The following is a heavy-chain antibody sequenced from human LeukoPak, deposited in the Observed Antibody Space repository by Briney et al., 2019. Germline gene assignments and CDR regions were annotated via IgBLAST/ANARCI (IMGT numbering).Heavy chain of an antibody. V-gene: IGHV4-39*07. J-gene: IGHJ2*01. D-gene: IGHD4-23*01. CDR1: GGSISSSSYY. CDR2: IYTSGST. CDR3: ARLTVGYFDL. Sequence: SETLSLTCTVSGGSISSSSYYWGWIRQPPGKGLEWIGRIYTSGSTNYNPSLKSRVTISVDTSMNQFSLNLSSATAADTAVYYCARLTVGYFDLWGRGSLVTVSS.